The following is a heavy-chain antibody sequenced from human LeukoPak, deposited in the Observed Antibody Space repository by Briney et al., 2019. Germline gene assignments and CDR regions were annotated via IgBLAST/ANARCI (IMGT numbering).Heavy chain of an antibody. CDR2: INHSGST. D-gene: IGHD6-13*01. CDR1: GGSFGGYY. J-gene: IGHJ4*02. V-gene: IGHV4-34*01. CDR3: ARVGQQLVPRYFDY. Sequence: SETLSLTCAVYGGSFGGYYWSWIRQPPGKGLEWIGEINHSGSTNYNPSLKSRVTISVDTSKNQFSLKLSSVTAADTAVYYCARVGQQLVPRYFDYWGQGTLVTVSS.